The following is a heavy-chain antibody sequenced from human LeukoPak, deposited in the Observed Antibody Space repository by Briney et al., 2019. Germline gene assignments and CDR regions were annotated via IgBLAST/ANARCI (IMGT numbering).Heavy chain of an antibody. J-gene: IGHJ6*04. CDR2: ISYDGSNK. Sequence: GGSLRLSCAASGFTFSSHGMHWVRQAPGKGLEWVAVISYDGSNKYYADSVKGRFTISRDNSKNTLYLQMNSLRAEDTAVYYCAKDQTRNYYYGMDVWGKGTTVTVSS. CDR3: AKDQTRNYYYGMDV. V-gene: IGHV3-30*18. CDR1: GFTFSSHG.